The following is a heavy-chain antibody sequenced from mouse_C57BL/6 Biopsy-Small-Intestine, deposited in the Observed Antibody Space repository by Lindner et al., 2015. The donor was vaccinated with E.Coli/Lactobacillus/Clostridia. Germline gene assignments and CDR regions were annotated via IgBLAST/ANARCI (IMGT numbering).Heavy chain of an antibody. Sequence: VQLQESGGGLVKPGGSLKLSCAASGFTFSDYGMLWVRQAPAKGLEWIAYISSGSSTIYYADTLKGRFTISRDNAKNTLFLQVTSLRSEDTAMYYCARPFYYAMDYWGQGTSVTVSS. V-gene: IGHV5-17*01. CDR2: ISSGSSTI. CDR1: GFTFSDYG. CDR3: ARPFYYAMDY. J-gene: IGHJ4*01.